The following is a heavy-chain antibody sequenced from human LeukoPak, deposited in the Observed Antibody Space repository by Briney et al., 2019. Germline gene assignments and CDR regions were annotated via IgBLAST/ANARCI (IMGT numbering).Heavy chain of an antibody. Sequence: GGSLRLSCTASGFSFGDYAMTWIRQAPGKGLEWVGFIRSKAYDWTTEYAASVQGRFTISRDNSKGIAYLQMNSLTTEDTAMYYCARSITWYGWKYYFDHWGLGTLLTVSS. D-gene: IGHD1-20*01. CDR2: IRSKAYDWTT. CDR3: ARSITWYGWKYYFDH. CDR1: GFSFGDYA. J-gene: IGHJ4*02. V-gene: IGHV3-49*03.